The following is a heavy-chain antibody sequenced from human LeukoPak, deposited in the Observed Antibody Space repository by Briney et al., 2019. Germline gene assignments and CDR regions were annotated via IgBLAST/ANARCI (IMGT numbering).Heavy chain of an antibody. J-gene: IGHJ3*02. D-gene: IGHD6-13*01. CDR3: ARTGIAAAGTEDASDI. Sequence: PGGSLRLSCAASGFTFSSYEMNWVRQAPGKGLEWVSYISSSGSTIYYADSVKGRFTISRDNAKNSLYLQMNSLRAEDTAVYYCARTGIAAAGTEDASDIWGQGTMVTVSS. CDR1: GFTFSSYE. V-gene: IGHV3-48*03. CDR2: ISSSGSTI.